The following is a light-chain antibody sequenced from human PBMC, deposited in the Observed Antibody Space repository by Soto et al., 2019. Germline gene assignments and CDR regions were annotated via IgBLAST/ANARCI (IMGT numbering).Light chain of an antibody. V-gene: IGLV1-51*02. J-gene: IGLJ3*02. Sequence: QSVLTQPPSVSAAPGQKVTISCSGSSSNIANNYVSWYQQFPGTDPKLLIYENNKRPSTIPDRFSGSKSGTSATLGIAGLQTGDEADYYCGAWDSSLSAWVFGGGTQLTVL. CDR3: GAWDSSLSAWV. CDR1: SSNIANNY. CDR2: ENN.